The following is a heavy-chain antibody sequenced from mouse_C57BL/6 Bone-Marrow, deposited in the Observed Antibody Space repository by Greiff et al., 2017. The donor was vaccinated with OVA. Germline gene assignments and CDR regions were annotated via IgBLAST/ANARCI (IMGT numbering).Heavy chain of an antibody. J-gene: IGHJ3*01. CDR1: GYTFTDYY. V-gene: IGHV1-76*01. CDR3: ARWSYDGYYRWFAY. D-gene: IGHD2-3*01. Sequence: QVQLQQSGAELVRPGASVKLSCKASGYTFTDYYINWVKQRPGQGLEWIARIYPGSGNTYYNEKFKGKATLTADKSSSTAYMQFSSLTSEDSAIYYCARWSYDGYYRWFAYWGQGTLVTVSA. CDR2: IYPGSGNT.